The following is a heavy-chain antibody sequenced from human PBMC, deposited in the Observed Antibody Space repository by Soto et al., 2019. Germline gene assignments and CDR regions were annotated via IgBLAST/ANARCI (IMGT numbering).Heavy chain of an antibody. V-gene: IGHV3-30*18. CDR3: AKDWREGYDTEAYDI. CDR1: KFSFSNYG. J-gene: IGHJ3*02. D-gene: IGHD5-12*01. Sequence: QLHLVGSGGGVVQPGKSLRLSCAASKFSFSNYGMHWVRQAPGKGLEWVAVTTYDGRQTYYADSVKGRFTISRDNSKNMLYLQMNSLRIDDTAVYYCAKDWREGYDTEAYDIWGQGTEVTVSS. CDR2: TTYDGRQT.